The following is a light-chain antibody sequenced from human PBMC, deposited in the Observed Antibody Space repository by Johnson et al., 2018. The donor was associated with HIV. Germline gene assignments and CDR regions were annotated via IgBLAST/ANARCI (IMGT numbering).Light chain of an antibody. V-gene: IGLV1-51*02. CDR1: SSNIGNNY. CDR2: ENN. J-gene: IGLJ1*01. Sequence: ISCSGSSSNIGNNYVSWYQQLPGTAPKLLIYENNKRPSGIPDRFSGSKSGPSATLGITGLQTGDEADYYCGTWDNSLSTGGVFGTGTKVTVL. CDR3: GTWDNSLSTGGV.